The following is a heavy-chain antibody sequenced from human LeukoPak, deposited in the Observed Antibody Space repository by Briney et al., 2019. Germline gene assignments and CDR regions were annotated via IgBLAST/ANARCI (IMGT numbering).Heavy chain of an antibody. CDR2: ISASGDTT. Sequence: GGSLRLSCAASGFTFSAYVMTWVRQAPGKGLEWVSVISASGDTTYYADSVKGRFTISRDNSENTLYLQMNSLRVEDSAVYYCAKGGTYYYDSWGQGTLVTVSS. V-gene: IGHV3-23*01. J-gene: IGHJ4*02. CDR1: GFTFSAYV. CDR3: AKGGTYYYDS.